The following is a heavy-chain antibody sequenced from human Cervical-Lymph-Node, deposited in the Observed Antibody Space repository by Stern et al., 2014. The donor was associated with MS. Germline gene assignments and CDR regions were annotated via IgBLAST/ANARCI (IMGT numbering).Heavy chain of an antibody. CDR1: GGTISNYI. Sequence: QVQLVQSGAEVQKPGSSVKVSCKASGGTISNYIIGWVRQAPGQGLEWMGGIIPMFGIANYAEKFQDRVTITADESTSTAYMDLSSLRSEDTAVYYCARATSDYIWGTYRFLDSWGQGTLVIVSS. J-gene: IGHJ4*02. CDR2: IIPMFGIA. CDR3: ARATSDYIWGTYRFLDS. D-gene: IGHD3-16*02. V-gene: IGHV1-69*01.